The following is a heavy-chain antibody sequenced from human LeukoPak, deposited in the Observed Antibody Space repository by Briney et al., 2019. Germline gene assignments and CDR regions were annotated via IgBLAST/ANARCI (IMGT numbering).Heavy chain of an antibody. Sequence: PSETLSLTCAVYGESFSGYYWSWIRQPPGKGLEWIAEINHSGSASYNPSLKSRVTISVDTSKNQFSLKLSSVTAADTAVYYCASSRGGGGSRLEGFDFWGQGTLVTVSS. J-gene: IGHJ4*02. D-gene: IGHD2-15*01. CDR2: INHSGSA. V-gene: IGHV4-34*01. CDR3: ASSRGGGGSRLEGFDF. CDR1: GESFSGYY.